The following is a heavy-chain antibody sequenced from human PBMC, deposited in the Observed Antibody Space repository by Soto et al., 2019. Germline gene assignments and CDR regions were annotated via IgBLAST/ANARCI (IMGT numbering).Heavy chain of an antibody. CDR3: GKDVGDYVPYYYGVDV. D-gene: IGHD1-26*01. Sequence: GGSLRLSCAASGFTFSSYGMHWVRQAPGKGLEWVAVISYDGSNKYYADSVKGRFTISRDNSKNALYLQINTLRNEDTAVYYCGKDVGDYVPYYYGVDVWAKGPRSPSP. CDR2: ISYDGSNK. J-gene: IGHJ6*02. V-gene: IGHV3-30*18. CDR1: GFTFSSYG.